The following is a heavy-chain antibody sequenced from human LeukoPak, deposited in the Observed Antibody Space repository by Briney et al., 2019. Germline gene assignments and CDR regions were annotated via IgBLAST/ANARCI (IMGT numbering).Heavy chain of an antibody. CDR2: ISGSGGST. Sequence: GGSLRLSCAASGFTFSSYARSWVRQAPGKGLEWVSAISGSGGSTYYADSVKGRFTISRDNSKNTLYLQMNSLRAEDTAVYYCAKDPLDSSGYYSFASGRWFDYWGQGTLVTVSS. CDR1: GFTFSSYA. J-gene: IGHJ4*02. CDR3: AKDPLDSSGYYSFASGRWFDY. V-gene: IGHV3-23*01. D-gene: IGHD3-22*01.